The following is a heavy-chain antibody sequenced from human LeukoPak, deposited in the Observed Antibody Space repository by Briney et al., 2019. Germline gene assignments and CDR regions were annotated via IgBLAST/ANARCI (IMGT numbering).Heavy chain of an antibody. D-gene: IGHD2-15*01. CDR2: IIPIFGTA. V-gene: IGHV1-69*05. CDR1: GGSFNSEA. Sequence: ASVKVSCKAFGGSFNSEAISWVRQAPGQGLEWMGGIIPIFGTANYAQKFQGRVTITTDESTSTAYMEVSSLRSEDTAVYYCGRKAGDCGGGSCYSIDYWGQGTLVTVSS. CDR3: GRKAGDCGGGSCYSIDY. J-gene: IGHJ4*02.